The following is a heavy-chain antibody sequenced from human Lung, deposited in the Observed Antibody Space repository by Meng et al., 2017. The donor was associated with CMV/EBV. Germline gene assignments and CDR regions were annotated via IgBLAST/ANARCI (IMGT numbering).Heavy chain of an antibody. D-gene: IGHD1-26*01. CDR3: AKGKWEGYYYYYGMDV. V-gene: IGHV3-23*03. J-gene: IGHJ6*02. CDR2: IYSGDDST. Sequence: GESLKISCAASGFTFSTFAMSWVRQAPGKGLQWVSVIYSGDDSTYYADSVKGRFTISRDNSKNMLYLQMNSLRAEDSAVYFCAKGKWEGYYYYYGMDVWGRGXRSPSP. CDR1: GFTFSTFA.